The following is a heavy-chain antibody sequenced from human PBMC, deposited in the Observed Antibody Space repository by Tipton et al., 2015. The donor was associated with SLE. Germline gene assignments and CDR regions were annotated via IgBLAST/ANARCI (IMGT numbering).Heavy chain of an antibody. J-gene: IGHJ4*02. Sequence: TLSLTCTVSGGSISSHYWSWIRQPPGKGLGWIGYIYYSGSTNYNPSLKSRVTMSVDTSKNQFSLKLSSVTAADTAVYYCARFSGYYLYYFDYWGQGTLVTVSS. CDR3: ARFSGYYLYYFDY. V-gene: IGHV4-59*11. CDR1: GGSISSHY. CDR2: IYYSGST. D-gene: IGHD3-22*01.